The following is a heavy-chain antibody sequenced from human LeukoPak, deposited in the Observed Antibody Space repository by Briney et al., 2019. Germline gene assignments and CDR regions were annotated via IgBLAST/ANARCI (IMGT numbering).Heavy chain of an antibody. V-gene: IGHV1-24*01. J-gene: IGHJ6*03. Sequence: ASVKVSCKVSGYTLTELSMHWVRQAPGKGLEWMGGFDPEDGETIYAQKFQGRVTMTEDTSTDTAYMELSSLRSEDTAVYYCATLGYCSSTSCKTYYYMDVWGKGTTVTVSS. CDR1: GYTLTELS. D-gene: IGHD2-2*01. CDR3: ATLGYCSSTSCKTYYYMDV. CDR2: FDPEDGET.